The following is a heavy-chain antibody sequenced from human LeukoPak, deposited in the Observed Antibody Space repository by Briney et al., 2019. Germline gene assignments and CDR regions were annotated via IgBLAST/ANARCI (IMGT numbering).Heavy chain of an antibody. V-gene: IGHV4-30-4*07. D-gene: IGHD3-10*01. CDR3: ARDSLTAGDFDY. CDR1: GFTFSSYG. J-gene: IGHJ4*02. Sequence: LRLSCAASGFTFSSYGMHWIRQPPGKGLEWIGYIYYSGSTYYNPSLKSRVTISVDTSKNQFSLKLSSVTAADTAVYYCARDSLTAGDFDYWGQGTLVTVSS. CDR2: IYYSGST.